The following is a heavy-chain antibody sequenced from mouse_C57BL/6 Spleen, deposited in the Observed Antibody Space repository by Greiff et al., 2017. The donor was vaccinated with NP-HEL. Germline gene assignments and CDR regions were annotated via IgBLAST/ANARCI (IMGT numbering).Heavy chain of an antibody. J-gene: IGHJ2*01. CDR2: IDPSDSYT. CDR3: ARVKAAQANY. D-gene: IGHD3-2*02. Sequence: VQLQQPGAELVKPGASVKLSCKASGYTFTSYWMQWVKQRPGQGLEWIGEIDPSDSYTNYNQKFKGKATLTVDTSSSTAYMQLSSLTSEDSAVYYCARVKAAQANYWGQGTTLTVSS. V-gene: IGHV1-50*01. CDR1: GYTFTSYW.